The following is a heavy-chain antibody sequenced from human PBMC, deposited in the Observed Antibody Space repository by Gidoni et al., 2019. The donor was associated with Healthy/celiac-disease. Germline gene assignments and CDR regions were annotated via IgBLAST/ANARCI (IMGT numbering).Heavy chain of an antibody. Sequence: EVQLLESWGGLVQPGGSLRLSCAASGFTFSSYAMSWVRQAPGKGLEWVSAISGSGGSTYYADSVKGRFTISRDNSKNTLYLQMNSLRAEDTAVYYCAKTLDDYGDYEGYWGQGTLVTVSS. J-gene: IGHJ4*02. CDR3: AKTLDDYGDYEGY. D-gene: IGHD4-17*01. V-gene: IGHV3-23*01. CDR1: GFTFSSYA. CDR2: ISGSGGST.